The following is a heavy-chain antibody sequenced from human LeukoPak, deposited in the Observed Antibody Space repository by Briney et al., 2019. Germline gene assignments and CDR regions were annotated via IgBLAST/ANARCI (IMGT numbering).Heavy chain of an antibody. V-gene: IGHV3-23*01. CDR3: AKGRGTTVTAAANY. CDR2: ISGAGGTT. Sequence: TGGSLRLSCAASGFTFSNYSMSWVSQAPGKGLEWVSTISGAGGTTYYADSVKGRFTISRDNSKNTLFLQFNSLRADDTAVYYCAKGRGTTVTAAANYWGQGTLVTVSS. D-gene: IGHD4-17*01. J-gene: IGHJ4*02. CDR1: GFTFSNYS.